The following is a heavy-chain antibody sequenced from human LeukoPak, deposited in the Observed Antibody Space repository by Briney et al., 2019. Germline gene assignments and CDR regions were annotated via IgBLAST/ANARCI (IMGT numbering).Heavy chain of an antibody. D-gene: IGHD2-2*01. Sequence: PGGSLRLSCAASGFTVSSNYVSWVRQAPGKGLEWVSVVYAGGSVYYGDSVKDRFTISRDNSKNTVFLQMNSLRVEDTAVYYCARGNVLVPGASHFDFWGQGTLVTVSS. CDR1: GFTVSSNY. V-gene: IGHV3-66*01. J-gene: IGHJ4*02. CDR3: ARGNVLVPGASHFDF. CDR2: VYAGGSV.